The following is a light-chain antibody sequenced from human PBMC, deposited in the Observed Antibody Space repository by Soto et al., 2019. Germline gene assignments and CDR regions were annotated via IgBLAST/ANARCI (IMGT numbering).Light chain of an antibody. CDR3: QQYDNLPL. Sequence: DIQMTQSPSSLSASVGDRVTITCQASQDISNYLNWYQQKPGKAPKLLIYDASNLETGVPSRFSGSGSGTDFTFTISSLQPEDNATYYCQQYDNLPLFGGGTKVEIK. V-gene: IGKV1-33*01. CDR1: QDISNY. CDR2: DAS. J-gene: IGKJ4*01.